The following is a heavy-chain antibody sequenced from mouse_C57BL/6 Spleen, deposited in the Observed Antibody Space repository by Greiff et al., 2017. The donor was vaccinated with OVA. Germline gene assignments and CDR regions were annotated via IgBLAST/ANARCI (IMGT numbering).Heavy chain of an antibody. CDR2: IDPSDSYT. CDR1: GYTFTSYW. D-gene: IGHD1-1*01. CDR3: AVYYGSSLYFDY. Sequence: VQLQQPGAELVKPGASVKLSCKASGYTFTSYWMQWVKQRPGQGLEWIGEIDPSDSYTNYNQKFKGKATLTVDTSSSTAYMQLSSLTSEDSAVYYCAVYYGSSLYFDYWGQGTTLTVSS. V-gene: IGHV1-50*01. J-gene: IGHJ2*01.